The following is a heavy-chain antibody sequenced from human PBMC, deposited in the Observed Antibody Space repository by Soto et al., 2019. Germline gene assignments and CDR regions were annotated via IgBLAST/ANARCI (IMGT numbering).Heavy chain of an antibody. CDR2: IYYSGSS. D-gene: IGHD1-1*01. Sequence: SETLSLTCTVSGGPITSSEYYWAWIRQPPGKGLQFVGTIYYSGSSYSNPSLKSRLSMSVDTSKNQFSLTMKSVTAADTGVYYCASHPLNWSGADSWGQGGLVSVSS. V-gene: IGHV4-39*01. CDR3: ASHPLNWSGADS. J-gene: IGHJ4*02. CDR1: GGPITSSEYY.